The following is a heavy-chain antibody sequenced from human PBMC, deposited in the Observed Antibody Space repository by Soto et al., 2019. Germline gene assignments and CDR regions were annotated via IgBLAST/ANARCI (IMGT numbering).Heavy chain of an antibody. D-gene: IGHD2-2*01. CDR2: IYWDDDQ. V-gene: IGHV2-5*02. CDR1: GFSLSADGVG. J-gene: IGHJ3*01. Sequence: QITLKESGPPLVKPTQTFTLTCTFSGFSLSADGVGVGWIRQPPGKALEWLALIYWDDDQRYSPSLKTRLTITKDTSKNQVVLTMTNMDPVDTATYYCAHAYGGTSWPNDAFDVWGQGTVVTVSS. CDR3: AHAYGGTSWPNDAFDV.